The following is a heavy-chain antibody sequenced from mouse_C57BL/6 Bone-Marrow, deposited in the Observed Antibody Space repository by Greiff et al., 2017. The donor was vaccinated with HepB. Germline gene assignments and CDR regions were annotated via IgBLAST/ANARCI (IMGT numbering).Heavy chain of an antibody. Sequence: EVKLVESGPGLVKPSQSLSLTCSVTGYSITSGYYWNWIRQYPGNKLEWMGYISYDGSNNYNPTFKNRISITRDTSKNQFFLKLNSVTTEDTATYYGESEGTYYSNDRCYWGQGTTLTVSS. CDR1: GYSITSGYY. CDR3: ESEGTYYSNDRCY. V-gene: IGHV3-6*01. J-gene: IGHJ2*01. D-gene: IGHD2-5*01. CDR2: ISYDGSN.